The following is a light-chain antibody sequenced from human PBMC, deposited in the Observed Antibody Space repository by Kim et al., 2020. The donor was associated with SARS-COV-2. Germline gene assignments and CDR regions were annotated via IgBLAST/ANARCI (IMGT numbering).Light chain of an antibody. CDR3: QLYGSSPMYS. V-gene: IGKV3-20*01. CDR1: QNITSTY. Sequence: SPGDRATLSCRASQNITSTYLAWFQRTPGQPPWLLIYGASSRATGIPDRFSGSGSGTDFTLTISRLEPEDFAVYYCQLYGSSPMYSFGQGTKLEI. J-gene: IGKJ2*03. CDR2: GAS.